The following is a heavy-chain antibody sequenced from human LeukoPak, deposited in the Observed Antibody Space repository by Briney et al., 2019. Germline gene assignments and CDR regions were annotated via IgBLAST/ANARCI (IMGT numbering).Heavy chain of an antibody. J-gene: IGHJ4*02. D-gene: IGHD2-2*01. CDR2: IRSKGNGYES. CDR1: GFTFSSSA. Sequence: GGSLRLSCAASGFTFSSSAMHWVRQAPGKGLEWVGRIRSKGNGYESVYAASVKGRFTISRDESKNTAYLQMNSLKTEDTAVYYCTSAGCSSTSCYRMNDYWGQGTLVTVSS. V-gene: IGHV3-73*01. CDR3: TSAGCSSTSCYRMNDY.